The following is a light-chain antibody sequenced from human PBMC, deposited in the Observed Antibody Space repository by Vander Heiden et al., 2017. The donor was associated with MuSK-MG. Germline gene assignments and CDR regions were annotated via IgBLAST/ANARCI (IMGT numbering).Light chain of an antibody. CDR1: SSNIGTNY. Sequence: QSILTQPPSASGPPGQRVTISCSGSSSNIGTNYVYWYQQLPGTAPQLLIYRNNQRPSRVPDRFSGSESGNSASLAISGLRSEDEADYYCAAWDDSLSGPVFGGGTKLTVL. CDR3: AAWDDSLSGPV. CDR2: RNN. V-gene: IGLV1-47*01. J-gene: IGLJ2*01.